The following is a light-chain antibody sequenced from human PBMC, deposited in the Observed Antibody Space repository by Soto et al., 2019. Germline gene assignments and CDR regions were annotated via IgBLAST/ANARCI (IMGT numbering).Light chain of an antibody. CDR3: QQYYGTPLT. J-gene: IGKJ4*01. Sequence: DIVMTQSPDSLAVSLGERATINCKSSQSVFYSSNNKNYLAWYQQKPGQPPKLLISWASTRESGVPDRFSGRGSGTDFTLTISSLQAEDVAVYYCQQYYGTPLTFGGGTKVEIK. CDR1: QSVFYSSNNKNY. V-gene: IGKV4-1*01. CDR2: WAS.